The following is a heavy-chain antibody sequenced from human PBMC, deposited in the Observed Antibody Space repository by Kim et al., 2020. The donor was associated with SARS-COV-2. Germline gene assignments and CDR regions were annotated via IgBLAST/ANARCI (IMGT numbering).Heavy chain of an antibody. Sequence: NTKYAQHQGRVTMTTDTSTSTAYMELRSLRSDETAVYYCARGLNFWSGYDHWGQGTLVTVSS. V-gene: IGHV1-18*01. D-gene: IGHD3-3*01. J-gene: IGHJ4*02. CDR3: ARGLNFWSGYDH. CDR2: NT.